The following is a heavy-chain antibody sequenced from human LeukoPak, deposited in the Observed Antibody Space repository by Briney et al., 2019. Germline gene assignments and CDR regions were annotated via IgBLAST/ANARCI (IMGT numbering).Heavy chain of an antibody. Sequence: ASVKVSCKASGYTFTGYYIHWVRQAPGQGLEWMGWINPNSGGTNYAQKFQGRVTMTRDTSISTAYMELSRLRSDDTAVYYCVRYSGYDYFFDLWGQGTLVTVSS. J-gene: IGHJ4*02. V-gene: IGHV1-2*02. CDR3: VRYSGYDYFFDL. CDR1: GYTFTGYY. CDR2: INPNSGGT. D-gene: IGHD5-12*01.